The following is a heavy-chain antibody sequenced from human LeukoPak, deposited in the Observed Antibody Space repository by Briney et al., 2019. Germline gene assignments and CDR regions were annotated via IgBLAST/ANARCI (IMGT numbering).Heavy chain of an antibody. Sequence: SVKVSCKASGGTFSSYAISWVRQAPGQGLEWMGGIIPIFGTANYAQKFQGRVTITADESTSTAYMELSSLRSEDTAVYYCARLWFGEFTSHYYYYYGMDVWGQGTTVTVSS. D-gene: IGHD3-10*01. V-gene: IGHV1-69*13. CDR1: GGTFSSYA. CDR3: ARLWFGEFTSHYYYYYGMDV. CDR2: IIPIFGTA. J-gene: IGHJ6*02.